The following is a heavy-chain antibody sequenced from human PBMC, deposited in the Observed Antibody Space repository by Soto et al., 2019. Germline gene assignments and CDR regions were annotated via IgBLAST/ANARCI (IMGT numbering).Heavy chain of an antibody. CDR3: GRGTSWTKVEY. V-gene: IGHV1-69*13. D-gene: IGHD2-2*01. J-gene: IGHJ4*02. CDR2: IIPIFGPA. Sequence: SVKGYFKASGGPVSNSAISLLRQAPGQGLEWMGGIIPIFGPATYSQKFQDRVTITADESTGTGYMELSSLTSEDTALYFCGRGTSWTKVEYWGQGTLVTVSS. CDR1: GGPVSNSA.